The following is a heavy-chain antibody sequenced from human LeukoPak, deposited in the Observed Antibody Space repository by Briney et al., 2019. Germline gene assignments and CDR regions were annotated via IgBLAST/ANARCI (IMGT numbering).Heavy chain of an antibody. CDR2: IRSKRYSS. D-gene: IGHD4-17*01. CDR3: ARDDPSNDYDDFDY. Sequence: PGGSLRLSCASSGLSFSEHYMAWIRQAPGKGVQWLGYIRSKRYSSYYAASLKDRITISRHNDKNSVHLQMSSLTVDDTAVYYCARDDPSNDYDDFDYWGQGTLVTVSS. CDR1: GLSFSEHY. J-gene: IGHJ4*02. V-gene: IGHV3-11*01.